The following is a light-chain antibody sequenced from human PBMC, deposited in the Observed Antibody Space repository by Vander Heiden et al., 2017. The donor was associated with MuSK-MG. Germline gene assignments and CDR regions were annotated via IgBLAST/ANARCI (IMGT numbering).Light chain of an antibody. CDR2: GAS. V-gene: IGKV3-20*01. CDR3: QQYGSSPPLT. CDR1: QSVSSNY. J-gene: IGKJ4*01. Sequence: LTQSPGTLSLSPGERATLSCRASQSVSSNYLTWYQQKPGQAPRLLIYGASIRATGVPDRFSGSGSGTDFTLTISRLEPEDFAVYYCQQYGSSPPLTFGGGTKVEIK.